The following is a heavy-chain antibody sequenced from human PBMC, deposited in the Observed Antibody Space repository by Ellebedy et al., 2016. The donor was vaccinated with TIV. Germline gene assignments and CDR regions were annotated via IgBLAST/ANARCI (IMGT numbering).Heavy chain of an antibody. D-gene: IGHD3-10*01. CDR2: INAGNGHT. Sequence: ASVKVSCXASGYTFTSHIIHWVRQAPGQRLEWLGWINAGNGHTKYSQKFQGRVTITRDTSASTVYVEMSSLRSEDTAVFYCARDPEGAYYYGSEKFDYWGQGTLVTVSS. CDR1: GYTFTSHI. J-gene: IGHJ4*02. CDR3: ARDPEGAYYYGSEKFDY. V-gene: IGHV1-3*01.